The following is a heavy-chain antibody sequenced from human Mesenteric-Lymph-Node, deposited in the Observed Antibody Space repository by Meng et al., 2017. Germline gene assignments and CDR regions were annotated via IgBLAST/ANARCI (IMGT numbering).Heavy chain of an antibody. V-gene: IGHV4-34*02. CDR1: HGAFSSYY. CDR3: TSGYYPDY. CDR2: VDHRGSA. Sequence: HVHLREGGAGLLKPSATLSLPCAVYHGAFSSYYWTWIRQSPGKGLEWIGKVDHRGSANYSPSLKSRVTFSLDTSKNQFSLKLTSVTAADTAVYYCTSGYYPDYWSQGTLVTVSS. D-gene: IGHD3-22*01. J-gene: IGHJ4*02.